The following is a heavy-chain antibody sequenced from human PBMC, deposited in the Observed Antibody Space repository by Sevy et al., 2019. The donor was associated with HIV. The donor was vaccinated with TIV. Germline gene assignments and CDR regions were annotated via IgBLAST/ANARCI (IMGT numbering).Heavy chain of an antibody. V-gene: IGHV1-46*01. CDR1: GLTFTSYY. Sequence: ASVKVSCKASGLTFTSYYMHWVRQAPGQGLEWMGMMNPGGGGTGYAQKFQGRVTMTRDTSTSTVLMELSSLRSEDTAVYYCAAGPEIALWSPPVGHWGQGTLVTVSS. CDR2: MNPGGGGT. J-gene: IGHJ4*02. CDR3: AAGPEIALWSPPVGH. D-gene: IGHD5-18*01.